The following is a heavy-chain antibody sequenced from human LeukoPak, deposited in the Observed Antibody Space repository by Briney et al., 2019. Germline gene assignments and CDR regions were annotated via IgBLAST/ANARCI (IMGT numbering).Heavy chain of an antibody. D-gene: IGHD3-10*01. V-gene: IGHV3-21*01. CDR2: ISSSSSYI. CDR1: GFTFSSYS. J-gene: IGHJ4*02. Sequence: GGSLRLSCAASGFTFSSYSMNWVRQAPGKGLEWVSSISSSSSYIYYADSVKGRFTISRDNAKNSLYLQMNSLRAEDTAVYYWARDSVGYYGSGSYYKFDYWGQGTLVTVSS. CDR3: ARDSVGYYGSGSYYKFDY.